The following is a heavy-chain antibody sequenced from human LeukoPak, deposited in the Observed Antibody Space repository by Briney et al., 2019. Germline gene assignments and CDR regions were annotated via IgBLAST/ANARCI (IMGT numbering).Heavy chain of an antibody. Sequence: PSETLSLTCTVSRGSISSLYWSWIRQPPGKGLEWIGNIYYTGSTNYNPSLKSRVTISVDTSKNQFSLKLSSVTAADTAVYYCARGRRYSYGSPLDYWGQGSLVTVSS. CDR3: ARGRRYSYGSPLDY. J-gene: IGHJ4*02. CDR2: IYYTGST. V-gene: IGHV4-59*11. CDR1: RGSISSLY. D-gene: IGHD5-18*01.